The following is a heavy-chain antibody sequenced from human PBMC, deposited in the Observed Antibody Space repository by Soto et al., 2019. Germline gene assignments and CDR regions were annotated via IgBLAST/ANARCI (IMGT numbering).Heavy chain of an antibody. Sequence: PWWSXRLSCAASGFTFIVSAIHWVRQASGKGLEWVGRIRSKSNSYATAYAASVKVRFTISRDDSKNTAYLQMNSLKTEDTAVYYCNNLTETWGQGTLVKVYS. CDR1: GFTFIVSA. V-gene: IGHV3-73*01. CDR3: NNLTET. J-gene: IGHJ4*02. CDR2: IRSKSNSYAT. D-gene: IGHD4-4*01.